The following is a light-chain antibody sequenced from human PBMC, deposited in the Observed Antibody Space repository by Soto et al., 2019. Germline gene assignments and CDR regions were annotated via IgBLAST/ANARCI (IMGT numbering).Light chain of an antibody. CDR2: SAS. CDR3: HQYSNSLVP. Sequence: EIVLTQSPGTLSLSPGERATLSCRASQSVDSAYLAWFQHKPGQAPRLLIYSASIRATGIPDRFSGSGSGTDFTLTIGRLEPEDFAVYYCHQYSNSLVPFVQWTKVEVK. CDR1: QSVDSAY. J-gene: IGKJ1*01. V-gene: IGKV3-20*01.